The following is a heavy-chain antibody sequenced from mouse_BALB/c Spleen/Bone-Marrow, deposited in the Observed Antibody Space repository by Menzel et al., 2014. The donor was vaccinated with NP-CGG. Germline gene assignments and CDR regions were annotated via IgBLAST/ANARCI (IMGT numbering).Heavy chain of an antibody. D-gene: IGHD2-14*01. Sequence: QVQLQQSGPGLMQPSQSLSITCTVSGFSLTSYGVHWVRQSPGKGLEWLGVIWRGGSTDYNAAFMSRLSITKDNSKSQVFFKMNSLQADDTAIYYCAKIGTTTGAMDYWGQGTSVTVSS. CDR1: GFSLTSYG. J-gene: IGHJ4*01. V-gene: IGHV2-5*01. CDR2: IWRGGST. CDR3: AKIGTTTGAMDY.